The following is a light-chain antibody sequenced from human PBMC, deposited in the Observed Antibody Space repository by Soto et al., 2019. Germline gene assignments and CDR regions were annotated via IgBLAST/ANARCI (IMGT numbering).Light chain of an antibody. CDR3: SSYTSSSTPPYV. CDR2: DVS. Sequence: QSALTQPASVSGSPGQSITISCTGTSSDVGGYDYASWYQHHPGKAPKLMIYDVSNRPSGVSNRFSGSKSGYTASLTISGLQAEDEADYYCSSYTSSSTPPYVFGTGTKVTVL. CDR1: SSDVGGYDY. V-gene: IGLV2-14*03. J-gene: IGLJ1*01.